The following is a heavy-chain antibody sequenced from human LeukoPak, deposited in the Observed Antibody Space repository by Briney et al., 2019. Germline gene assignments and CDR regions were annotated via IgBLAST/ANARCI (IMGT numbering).Heavy chain of an antibody. V-gene: IGHV1-2*02. D-gene: IGHD5-12*01. J-gene: IGHJ4*02. Sequence: ASVKVSCKASGYTFTGYYMHWVRQAPGQGLEWMGWINPNSGGTNYAQKFQGRVTMTRDTSISTAYMELSRLRSDDTAAYYCARDEVATIPFDYWGQGTLVTVSS. CDR2: INPNSGGT. CDR3: ARDEVATIPFDY. CDR1: GYTFTGYY.